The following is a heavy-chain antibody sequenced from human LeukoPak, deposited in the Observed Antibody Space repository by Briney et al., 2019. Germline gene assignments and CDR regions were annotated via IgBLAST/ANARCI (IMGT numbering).Heavy chain of an antibody. CDR3: ARRDYGANSGNSYLFDY. D-gene: IGHD4-23*01. CDR1: GYIFTNYW. J-gene: IGHJ4*02. CDR2: IFPADSKT. V-gene: IGHV5-51*01. Sequence: HGESLKISCKGSGYIFTNYWISWVRQMPGKGLEWVGIIFPADSKTRYSPTFQGQVTISADKSINTAYLQWTSLKASDTAIYCCARRDYGANSGNSYLFDYWGQGTLVTISS.